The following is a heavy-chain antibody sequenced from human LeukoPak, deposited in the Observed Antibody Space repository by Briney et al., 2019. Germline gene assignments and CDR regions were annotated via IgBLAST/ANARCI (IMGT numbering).Heavy chain of an antibody. CDR3: AREAGAGPFDC. V-gene: IGHV3-66*01. D-gene: IGHD6-13*01. J-gene: IGHJ4*02. Sequence: GGSLRLSCAASGFTVGNKYMTWVRQAPGEGLEWVSVIYSDGSTYYADSVKGRFTISRDNSKNTLYLQMNSLRVDDTALYYCAREAGAGPFDCWGPGTLVTVSP. CDR2: IYSDGST. CDR1: GFTVGNKY.